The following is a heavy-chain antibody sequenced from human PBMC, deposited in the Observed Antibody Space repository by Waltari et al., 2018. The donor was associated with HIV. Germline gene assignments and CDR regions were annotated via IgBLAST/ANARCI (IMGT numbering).Heavy chain of an antibody. V-gene: IGHV4-39*01. J-gene: IGHJ3*02. CDR1: GGSIRTCGYY. CDR2: IYYSGIT. CDR3: ARRPYCSSASCYPSDARGAFDI. Sequence: QLQLQQSGPGLVKPSETLSLICTVSGGSIRTCGYYWGWIRPPPGTGLECIGSIYYSGITYYNPSLKSRVTISADTSRNQFSLWLSSVTAADTAVYYCARRPYCSSASCYPSDARGAFDIWGQGTMVTVSS. D-gene: IGHD2-15*01.